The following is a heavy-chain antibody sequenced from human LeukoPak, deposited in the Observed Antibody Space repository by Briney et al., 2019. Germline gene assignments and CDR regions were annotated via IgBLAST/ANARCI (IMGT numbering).Heavy chain of an antibody. CDR2: IYYSGST. D-gene: IGHD3-22*01. V-gene: IGHV4-59*01. Sequence: SETLSLTCTGSGGSISSYYWSWIRQPPGKGLEWVGYIYYSGSTNYNPSLKSRVTISVDTSKNQFSLKLSSVTAADTDVYYCARWYYYDSSGCFDYWGQGTLVTVSS. CDR3: ARWYYYDSSGCFDY. CDR1: GGSISSYY. J-gene: IGHJ4*02.